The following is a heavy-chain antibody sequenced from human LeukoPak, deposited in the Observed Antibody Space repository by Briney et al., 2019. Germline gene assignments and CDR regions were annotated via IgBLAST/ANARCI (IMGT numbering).Heavy chain of an antibody. D-gene: IGHD2-2*01. V-gene: IGHV4-34*01. CDR2: IYHSGST. J-gene: IGHJ3*02. CDR3: ARVGVVPEDAFDI. Sequence: SETLSLTCAVYGGSFSGYYWSWIRQPPGKGLEWIGSIYHSGSTYYNPSLKSRVTISVDTSKNQFSLKLSSVTAADTAVYYCARVGVVPEDAFDIWGQGTMVTVSS. CDR1: GGSFSGYY.